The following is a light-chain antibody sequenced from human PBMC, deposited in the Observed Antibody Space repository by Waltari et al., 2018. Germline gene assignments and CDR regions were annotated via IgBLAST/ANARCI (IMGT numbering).Light chain of an antibody. V-gene: IGKV1-5*03. Sequence: DIQMNQSPFTLSASVGDRVTITCRASQSISYWLAWYQQKQGKAPKLLSYKASDLGTGVPSRFSGSGSGTEFTLSISSLQPDDFATYYCQQYSTYSGTFGQGTRLEVK. CDR2: KAS. CDR3: QQYSTYSGT. CDR1: QSISYW. J-gene: IGKJ1*01.